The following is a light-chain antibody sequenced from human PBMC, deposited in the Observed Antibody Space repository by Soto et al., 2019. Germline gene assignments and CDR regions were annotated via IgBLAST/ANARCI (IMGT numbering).Light chain of an antibody. V-gene: IGKV3-11*01. Sequence: EIVLTQSPATLSLSPGERATLSCRASQSVSSYLAWYQQKAGQAPRLLIYDASNRATGIPARFSGSGSGTDFTLTISGLEPEDFVMYYCQQRSIWPETFGQGTKLEIK. J-gene: IGKJ2*01. CDR3: QQRSIWPET. CDR1: QSVSSY. CDR2: DAS.